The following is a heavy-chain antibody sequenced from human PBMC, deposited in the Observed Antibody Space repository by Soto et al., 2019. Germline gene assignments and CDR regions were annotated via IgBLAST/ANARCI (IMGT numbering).Heavy chain of an antibody. J-gene: IGHJ6*02. D-gene: IGHD2-2*01. CDR1: GGSVSSGSYY. CDR3: ARDSSTSQNIHYYGMDV. CDR2: IFYTGST. Sequence: PSETLSLTCTVSGGSVSSGSYYWSWIRQPPGEGLEWIGYIFYTGSTNYNPSLKSRVTISVDTSKNQFSLKLSSVTAADTAVYYCARDSSTSQNIHYYGMDVWGQGTTVTVSS. V-gene: IGHV4-61*01.